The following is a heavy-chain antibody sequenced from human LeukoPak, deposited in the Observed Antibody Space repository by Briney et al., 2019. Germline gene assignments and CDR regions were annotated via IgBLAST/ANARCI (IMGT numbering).Heavy chain of an antibody. J-gene: IGHJ4*02. CDR2: INPNSGGT. V-gene: IGHV1-2*02. Sequence: ASVKVSCKASGYTFTGYYMHWVRQAPGQGLEWMGWINPNSGGTNYAQKFQGRVTMTRDTSISTAYMELRSLRSDDTAVYYCARDGRVGTTRTRNDYWGQGTLVTVSS. CDR1: GYTFTGYY. D-gene: IGHD1-7*01. CDR3: ARDGRVGTTRTRNDY.